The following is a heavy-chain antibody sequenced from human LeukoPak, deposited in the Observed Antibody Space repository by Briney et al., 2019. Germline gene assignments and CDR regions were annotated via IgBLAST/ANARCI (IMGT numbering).Heavy chain of an antibody. CDR3: ARGYEFWSGYYGEDYMDV. CDR1: GGSISSSSYD. V-gene: IGHV4-39*07. Sequence: SETLSLTCTVFGGSISSSSYDWGWIRQPPGKGLEWIGSIYYSGRTYYNPSLKSRVTISEDTSKNQFSLNLSSVTAADTAVYYCARGYEFWSGYYGEDYMDVWGKGTTVTVSS. D-gene: IGHD3-3*01. CDR2: IYYSGRT. J-gene: IGHJ6*03.